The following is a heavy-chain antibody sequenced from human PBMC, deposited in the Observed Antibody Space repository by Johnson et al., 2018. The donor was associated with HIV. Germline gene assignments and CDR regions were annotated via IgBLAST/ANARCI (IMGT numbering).Heavy chain of an antibody. D-gene: IGHD2-15*01. CDR3: GGVGRTGSAFDM. J-gene: IGHJ3*02. Sequence: QVQLVESGGGLVKPGGSLRLSCAASGFTFSSYGMHWVRQAPGKGLEWVAFIRYDGSNKYYADSVKGRFTISRDNSKNTLYLQMNTLRAEDTAVYYCGGVGRTGSAFDMWGLGTMVTVSS. CDR1: GFTFSSYG. V-gene: IGHV3-30*02. CDR2: IRYDGSNK.